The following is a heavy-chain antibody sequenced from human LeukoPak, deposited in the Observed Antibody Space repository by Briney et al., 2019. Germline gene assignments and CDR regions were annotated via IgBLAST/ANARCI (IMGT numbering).Heavy chain of an antibody. Sequence: SETLSLTCTVSGGSISSGGYYWSWIRQHPGTGLEWIGYIYYNGNTYYNPSLKSRLTISVDTSKNQFSLKLSSVTAADTAVYYCARVEDCGGDCYPNFDYWGQGTLVTVSS. D-gene: IGHD2-21*02. CDR1: GGSISSGGYY. CDR3: ARVEDCGGDCYPNFDY. J-gene: IGHJ4*02. CDR2: IYYNGNT. V-gene: IGHV4-31*03.